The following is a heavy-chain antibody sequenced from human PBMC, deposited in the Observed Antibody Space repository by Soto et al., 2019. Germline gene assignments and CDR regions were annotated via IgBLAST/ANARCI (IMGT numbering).Heavy chain of an antibody. D-gene: IGHD1-26*01. J-gene: IGHJ4*02. V-gene: IGHV4-31*03. CDR3: ARRGTYFFDA. CDR1: SGSVISYSNY. CDR2: IYHNVDT. Sequence: QVQLRESGPGLVRPSQTLSLTCTVSSGSVISYSNYWSWIRQHPQMGLEWIGYIYHNVDTFFNPSLRSRVSMSIDTSKTQFSLEVRSVTAADTADYYCARRGTYFFDAWGQGVLVAVSS.